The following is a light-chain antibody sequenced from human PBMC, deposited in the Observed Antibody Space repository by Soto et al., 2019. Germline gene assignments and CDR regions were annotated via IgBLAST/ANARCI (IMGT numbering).Light chain of an antibody. CDR3: QQYNSYSPT. V-gene: IGKV1-5*01. CDR2: DAS. CDR1: QSISSW. J-gene: IGKJ1*01. Sequence: DIQRTQSPSSLSASVGDRVTITCRASQSISSWLAWYQQKPGKAPKLLIYDASSLESGVPSRFSGSGSGTDFTLTISSLHPDDFATYYCQQYNSYSPTFGQGTKVDIK.